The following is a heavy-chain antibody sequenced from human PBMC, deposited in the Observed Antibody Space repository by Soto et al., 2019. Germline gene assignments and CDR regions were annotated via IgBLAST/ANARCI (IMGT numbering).Heavy chain of an antibody. V-gene: IGHV3-7*01. CDR2: INQDGSKR. J-gene: IGHJ4*02. Sequence: PGGSLRLSCAASGFTFSNYWMTWVRQAPGKGLEWVANINQDGSKRFYVDSVKGRFSISRDNAKKSLYLQMNSLRAEDTAVYSCARSFDILTLGLGYWGQGILVTVPS. CDR1: GFTFSNYW. D-gene: IGHD3-9*01. CDR3: ARSFDILTLGLGY.